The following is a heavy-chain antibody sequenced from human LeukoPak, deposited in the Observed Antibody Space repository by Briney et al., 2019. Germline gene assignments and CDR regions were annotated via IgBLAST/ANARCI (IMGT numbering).Heavy chain of an antibody. CDR3: ANEIRPNDY. CDR1: GFTFSSYA. CDR2: ISISGDRT. V-gene: IGHV3-23*01. J-gene: IGHJ4*02. Sequence: QSGGSLRLSCAASGFTFSSYAMSWVRQAPGKGLEWVSAISISGDRTYYAHSVKGRFTISRDNSKNTVYLQMNSLRAEDTAVYYCANEIRPNDYWGQGTLVTVSS. D-gene: IGHD4-17*01.